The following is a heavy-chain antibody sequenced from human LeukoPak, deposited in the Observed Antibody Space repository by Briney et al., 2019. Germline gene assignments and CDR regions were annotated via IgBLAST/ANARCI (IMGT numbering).Heavy chain of an antibody. V-gene: IGHV3-30-3*01. CDR3: AREVEGWELVGAFDI. CDR2: ISYDGSNK. Sequence: PGGSLRLSCAASGFTFSSYAMHWVRQAPGKGLEWVAVISYDGSNKYYADSVRGRFTISRDNSKNTLYLQMNSLRAEDTAVYYCAREVEGWELVGAFDIWGQGTMVTVSS. J-gene: IGHJ3*02. D-gene: IGHD1-26*01. CDR1: GFTFSSYA.